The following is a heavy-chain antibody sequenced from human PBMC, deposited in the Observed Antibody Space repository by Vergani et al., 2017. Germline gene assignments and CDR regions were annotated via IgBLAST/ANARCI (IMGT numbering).Heavy chain of an antibody. CDR2: IYTSGST. J-gene: IGHJ5*02. CDR1: GGSISSYY. Sequence: QVQLQESGPGLVKPSETLSLTCTVSGGSISSYYWSWIRQPAGKGLEWIGRIYTSGSTNYNPSLKSRVTMSVDTSKNQFSLKLSSVTAADTAVYYCARDAHLPGMESWFDPWSQGTLVTVSS. V-gene: IGHV4-4*07. CDR3: ARDAHLPGMESWFDP. D-gene: IGHD3-3*01.